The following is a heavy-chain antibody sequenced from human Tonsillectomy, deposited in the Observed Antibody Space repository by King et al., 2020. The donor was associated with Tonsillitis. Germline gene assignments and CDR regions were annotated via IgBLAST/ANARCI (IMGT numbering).Heavy chain of an antibody. Sequence: QLVQSGGGLVQPGGSLRLSCAASGFTSSRYWMSWVRQAPGKGPEWVANIKEDGSVKYYVDSVKGRFTISRDNAKNSLYLQMNTLRAEDTAVYYCARDYYGSGRGAFDIWGQGTMVTVSS. D-gene: IGHD3-10*01. CDR1: GFTSSRYW. V-gene: IGHV3-7*01. CDR3: ARDYYGSGRGAFDI. J-gene: IGHJ3*02. CDR2: IKEDGSVK.